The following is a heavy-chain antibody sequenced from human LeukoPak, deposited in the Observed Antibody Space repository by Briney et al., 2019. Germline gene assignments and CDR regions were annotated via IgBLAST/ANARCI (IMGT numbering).Heavy chain of an antibody. CDR1: GFTFSSYE. D-gene: IGHD6-13*01. CDR2: ISYDGSNE. J-gene: IGHJ4*02. CDR3: AKGGQQLVRYYFDY. V-gene: IGHV3-30*18. Sequence: GGSLRLSCAASGFTFSSYEMNWVRQAPGKGLEWVAVISYDGSNEYYADSVKGRFTVSRDNSKNTLYLQMNSLRAEDTAVYYCAKGGQQLVRYYFDYWGQGTLVTVSS.